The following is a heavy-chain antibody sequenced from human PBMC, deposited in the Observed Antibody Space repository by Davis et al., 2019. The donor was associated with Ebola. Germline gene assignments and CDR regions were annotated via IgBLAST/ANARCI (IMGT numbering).Heavy chain of an antibody. CDR2: ISSDSDYI. J-gene: IGHJ6*04. V-gene: IGHV3-21*01. D-gene: IGHD3-3*02. CDR1: GFTFSSYA. Sequence: PGGSLRLSCAASGFTFSSYAMSWVRQAPGKGLEWVSSISSDSDYIYYADSAKGRFTISRDNAKNSLYLQMNSLRAEDTAVYYCVKDLNPAFYYYGLHVWGKGTTVTVSS. CDR3: VKDLNPAFYYYGLHV.